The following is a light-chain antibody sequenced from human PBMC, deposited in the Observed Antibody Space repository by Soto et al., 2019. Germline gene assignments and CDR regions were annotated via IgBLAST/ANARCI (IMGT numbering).Light chain of an antibody. CDR1: QSVSSY. CDR2: DAS. V-gene: IGKV3-11*01. CDR3: QQRSNWPPEYT. Sequence: EIVLTQSPATLSLSPGERATFSCRASQSVSSYLAWYQQKPGQAPRLLIHDASNRATGIPARFSGSGSGTDFTLTISSLEPEDFAVYYCQQRSNWPPEYTFGQGTRLEIK. J-gene: IGKJ2*01.